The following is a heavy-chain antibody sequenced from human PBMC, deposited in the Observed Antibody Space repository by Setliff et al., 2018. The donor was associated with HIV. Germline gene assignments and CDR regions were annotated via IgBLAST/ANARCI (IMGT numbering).Heavy chain of an antibody. CDR1: GDSIHSGTYY. CDR2: LHLSGDT. J-gene: IGHJ6*01. D-gene: IGHD3-10*01. Sequence: LSLTCTVPGDSIHSGTYYWSWIRQPAGKGLEWIGRLHLSGDTNYNPSLKSRVTMSIDTSKNQFSLKLSSVTAADTAVYYCARDNSDYYGSGSHYWYGMDVWGQGTTGTVSS. CDR3: ARDNSDYYGSGSHYWYGMDV. V-gene: IGHV4-61*02.